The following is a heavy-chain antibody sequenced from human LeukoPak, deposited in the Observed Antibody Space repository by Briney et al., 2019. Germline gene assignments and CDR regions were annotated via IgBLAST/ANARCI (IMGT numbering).Heavy chain of an antibody. D-gene: IGHD3-10*01. J-gene: IGHJ4*02. Sequence: GGSLGLSCSASGFPFSSYAMHWVRQAPGKGLEYVSAISDSGGSTYYADSVKGRFTISRDNAKNSVYLQVNSLRAEDTAVYYCAREGLYSGSVSSDLDYWGQGTLVSVSS. V-gene: IGHV3-64*04. CDR2: ISDSGGST. CDR1: GFPFSSYA. CDR3: AREGLYSGSVSSDLDY.